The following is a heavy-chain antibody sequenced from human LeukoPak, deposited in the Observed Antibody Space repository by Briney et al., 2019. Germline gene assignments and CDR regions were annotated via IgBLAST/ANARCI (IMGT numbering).Heavy chain of an antibody. CDR3: AKDSGQWLASTGDN. Sequence: GGSLRLSCAASGFTFSAYGMTWVRQAPGKGLEWVSVITYNSDTTYYADSVKGRFTISRDNSKNTLHLQMNNLRAEDTAVYYCAKDSGQWLASTGDNWGQGTLVTVSS. V-gene: IGHV3-23*01. CDR2: ITYNSDTT. D-gene: IGHD6-19*01. J-gene: IGHJ4*02. CDR1: GFTFSAYG.